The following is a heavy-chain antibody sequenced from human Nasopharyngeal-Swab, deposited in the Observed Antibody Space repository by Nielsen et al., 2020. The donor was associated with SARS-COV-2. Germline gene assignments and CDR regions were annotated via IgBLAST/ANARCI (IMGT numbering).Heavy chain of an antibody. J-gene: IGHJ3*02. CDR2: IYYSGST. CDR3: ARYGERITIFGVVIKEAFDI. Sequence: PGKELEWIGSIYYSGSTYYNPSLKSRVTVSVDTSKNQFSLKLSSVTAADTAVYYCARYGERITIFGVVIKEAFDIWGQGTMVTVSS. V-gene: IGHV4-39*01. D-gene: IGHD3-3*01.